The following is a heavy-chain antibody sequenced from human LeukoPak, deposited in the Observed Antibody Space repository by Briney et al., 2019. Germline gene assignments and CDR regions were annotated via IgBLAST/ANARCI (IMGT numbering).Heavy chain of an antibody. V-gene: IGHV4-31*03. CDR1: GGSISSGGYY. CDR3: ARTSAGAYYDFWSGYYTPYYFDY. CDR2: IYYSGST. Sequence: SETLSLTCTVSGGSISSGGYYWSWIRQHPGQGLEWIGYIYYSGSTYYNPSLKSRVTISVDTSKNQFSLKLSSVTAADTAVYYCARTSAGAYYDFWSGYYTPYYFDYWGQGTLVTVSS. J-gene: IGHJ4*02. D-gene: IGHD3-3*01.